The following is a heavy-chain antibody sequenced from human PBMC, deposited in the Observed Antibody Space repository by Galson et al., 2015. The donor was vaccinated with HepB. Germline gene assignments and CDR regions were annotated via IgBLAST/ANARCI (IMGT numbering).Heavy chain of an antibody. CDR2: ISLNSDTI. J-gene: IGHJ4*02. CDR1: GFTFDDYA. CDR3: ARVSEAPGGDYLDF. V-gene: IGHV3-9*01. D-gene: IGHD1-26*01. Sequence: SLRLSCAASGFTFDDYAFHWVRQVPGKGLEWVSSISLNSDTIDYADSVKGRFAISRDNAKNSLYLQMDSLRSEDAALYYCARVSEAPGGDYLDFWGQGTLVTVS.